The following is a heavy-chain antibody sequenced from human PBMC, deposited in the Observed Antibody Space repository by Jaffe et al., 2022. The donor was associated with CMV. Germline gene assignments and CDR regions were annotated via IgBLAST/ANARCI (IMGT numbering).Heavy chain of an antibody. Sequence: QVQLVQSGAEVKKPGASVKVSCKVSGYTLTELSMHWVRQAPGKGLEWMGGFDPEDGETIYAQKFQGRVTMTEDTSTDTAYMELSSLRSEDTAVYYCATVSIVVVVAATRFHNWFDPWGQGTLVTVSS. CDR1: GYTLTELS. J-gene: IGHJ5*02. CDR3: ATVSIVVVVAATRFHNWFDP. V-gene: IGHV1-24*01. D-gene: IGHD2-15*01. CDR2: FDPEDGET.